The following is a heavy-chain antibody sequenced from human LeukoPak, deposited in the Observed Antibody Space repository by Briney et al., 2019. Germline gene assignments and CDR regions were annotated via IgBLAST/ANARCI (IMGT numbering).Heavy chain of an antibody. V-gene: IGHV3-23*01. CDR1: GFTFSSYA. D-gene: IGHD5-12*01. CDR3: AKDRGREVDPLDP. CDR2: ISGSGGST. Sequence: GGPLRLSCAASGFTFSSYAMSWVRQAPGKGLEWVSAISGSGGSTYYADSVKGRFTISRDNSKNTLYLQMDSLRAEDTAVYYCAKDRGREVDPLDPWGQGTLVTVSS. J-gene: IGHJ5*02.